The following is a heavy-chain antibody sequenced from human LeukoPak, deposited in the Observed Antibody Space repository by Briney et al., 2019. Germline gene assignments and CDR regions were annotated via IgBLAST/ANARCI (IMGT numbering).Heavy chain of an antibody. Sequence: TSETLSLTCTVSGGSISSYYWSWIRQPPGKGLEWIGYIYYTGSTNYNPSLKSRVTISADTSKNQFSLKLSSVTAADTAVYYCARQYSGNYFYLDYWGQGTLVTVSS. J-gene: IGHJ4*02. CDR2: IYYTGST. D-gene: IGHD3-22*01. CDR3: ARQYSGNYFYLDY. V-gene: IGHV4-59*08. CDR1: GGSISSYY.